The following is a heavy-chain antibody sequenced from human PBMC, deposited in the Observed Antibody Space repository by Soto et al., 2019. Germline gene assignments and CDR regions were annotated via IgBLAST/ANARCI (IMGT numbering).Heavy chain of an antibody. CDR2: VYYSGST. Sequence: TSETLSLTCTVSGGSISNSSYLWGWISQPPGKGLEWIGSVYYSGSTYYTPSLKSRVTISVDTSKNQFSLKLGSVTAADTAVYYCARHVSGYYSTLDYWGQGTLVTVSS. V-gene: IGHV4-39*01. CDR3: ARHVSGYYSTLDY. D-gene: IGHD3-22*01. CDR1: GGSISNSSYL. J-gene: IGHJ4*02.